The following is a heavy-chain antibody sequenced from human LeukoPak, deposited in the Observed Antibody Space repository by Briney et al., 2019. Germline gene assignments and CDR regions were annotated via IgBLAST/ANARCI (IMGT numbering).Heavy chain of an antibody. Sequence: GGSLRLSCAASGLTFNNYGMHWVRQAPGKGLEWVALIWFDGSNKHYADSVKGRFTISRDNSRNTMYLQMDSLRAEDTAVYYCARVVSYYGSSYRLLDLWGRGTLVTVSS. CDR3: ARVVSYYGSSYRLLDL. J-gene: IGHJ2*01. V-gene: IGHV3-33*01. D-gene: IGHD3-10*01. CDR1: GLTFNNYG. CDR2: IWFDGSNK.